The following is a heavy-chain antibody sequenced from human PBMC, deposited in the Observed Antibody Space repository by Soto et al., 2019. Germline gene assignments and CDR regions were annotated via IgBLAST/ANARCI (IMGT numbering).Heavy chain of an antibody. CDR3: ARGSYSSSWYFEDQYGMDV. D-gene: IGHD6-13*01. V-gene: IGHV1-2*04. CDR1: GYTFTGYY. J-gene: IGHJ6*02. CDR2: INPNSGGT. Sequence: QVQLVQSGAEVKKPGASVKVSCKASGYTFTGYYMHWVRQAPGQGLEWMGWINPNSGGTNYAQKFQGWVTMTRDTSISTAYMELSRLRSDDTAVYYCARGSYSSSWYFEDQYGMDVWGQGTTVTVSS.